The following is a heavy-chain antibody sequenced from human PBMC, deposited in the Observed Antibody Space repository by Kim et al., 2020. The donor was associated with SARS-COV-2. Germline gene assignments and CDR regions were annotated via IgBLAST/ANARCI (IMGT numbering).Heavy chain of an antibody. Sequence: ASVKVSCKASGYTFTSYAMHWVRQAPGQRLEWMGWINAGNGNTKYSQKFQGRVTITRDTSASTAYMELSSLRSEDTAVYYYARLWRNWNDPLDYWGQGTLVTVSS. CDR1: GYTFTSYA. CDR2: INAGNGNT. J-gene: IGHJ4*02. D-gene: IGHD1-1*01. CDR3: ARLWRNWNDPLDY. V-gene: IGHV1-3*01.